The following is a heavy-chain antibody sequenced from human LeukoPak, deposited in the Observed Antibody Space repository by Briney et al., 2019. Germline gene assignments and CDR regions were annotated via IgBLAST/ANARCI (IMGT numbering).Heavy chain of an antibody. V-gene: IGHV3-23*01. D-gene: IGHD5-12*01. Sequence: GGSLRLSCAASGFTFSSYAMRWVPQAPGKGLEWVSAISGSGGSTYYADSVKGRFTISRDNAKHSLYLQMNSLRAEDTAVYYCAREMGGYPFDYWGQGTLVTVSS. J-gene: IGHJ4*02. CDR1: GFTFSSYA. CDR3: AREMGGYPFDY. CDR2: ISGSGGST.